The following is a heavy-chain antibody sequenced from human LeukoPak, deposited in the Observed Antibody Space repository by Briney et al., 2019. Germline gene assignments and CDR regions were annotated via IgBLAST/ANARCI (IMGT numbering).Heavy chain of an antibody. CDR3: ARDYYDSSGYPGIRDY. CDR2: INPNSGGT. Sequence: ASVKVSCKASGYTFTGYYMHWVRQAPGQRLEWMGRINPNSGGTNYAQKFQGRVTMTRDTSISTAYMELSRLRSDDTAVYYCARDYYDSSGYPGIRDYWGQGTLVTVSS. V-gene: IGHV1-2*06. CDR1: GYTFTGYY. D-gene: IGHD3-22*01. J-gene: IGHJ4*02.